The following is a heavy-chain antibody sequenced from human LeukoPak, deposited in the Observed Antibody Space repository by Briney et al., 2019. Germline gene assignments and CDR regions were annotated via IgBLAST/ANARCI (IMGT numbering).Heavy chain of an antibody. J-gene: IGHJ4*02. Sequence: GASVKVSCKASGYTFPRFMISWVRQAPGLGLEWIGWISVHNANTNYAHKLQDRVTMTTDTYTNTAYMELRSLRSDDTAVYYCAGSLGYCTSNVCYLKYWGQGTLVTVSS. V-gene: IGHV1-18*01. D-gene: IGHD2-8*01. CDR2: ISVHNANT. CDR3: AGSLGYCTSNVCYLKY. CDR1: GYTFPRFM.